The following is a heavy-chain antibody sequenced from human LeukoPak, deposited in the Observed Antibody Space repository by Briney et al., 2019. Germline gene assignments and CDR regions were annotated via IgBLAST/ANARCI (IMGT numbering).Heavy chain of an antibody. CDR2: ISDSGSA. Sequence: KASETLSLTCTVSGGSIGTYYWTWLRHPPGKAMEWIGHISDSGSANYNPSLGSRVTISLDTSKNQFSLRVNSVTATDTAVYYCARVNYDILAGYYNTFDPWGQGTLVTVSS. CDR3: ARVNYDILAGYYNTFDP. D-gene: IGHD3-9*01. CDR1: GGSIGTYY. J-gene: IGHJ5*02. V-gene: IGHV4-59*01.